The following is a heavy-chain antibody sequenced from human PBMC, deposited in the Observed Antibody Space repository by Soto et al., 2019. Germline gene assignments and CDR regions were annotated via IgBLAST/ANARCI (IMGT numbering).Heavy chain of an antibody. J-gene: IGHJ5*02. V-gene: IGHV4-4*07. Sequence: SETLSLTCKVSCGSITKYYWSCIRQPAGKGLEWIGRMYTKERTNYNPSFKSRVTMSVDTAKNQFSLKLNAVTAADTAVYYCVRDDYRDGGNNWFDPWGQGTLVTVSS. D-gene: IGHD3-16*01. CDR1: CGSITKYY. CDR2: MYTKERT. CDR3: VRDDYRDGGNNWFDP.